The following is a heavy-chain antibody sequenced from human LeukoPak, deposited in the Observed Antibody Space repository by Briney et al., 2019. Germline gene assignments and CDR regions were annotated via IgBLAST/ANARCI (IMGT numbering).Heavy chain of an antibody. CDR2: IYPGDSDT. D-gene: IGHD2-2*01. CDR3: ARRDCSSTSCHPFDY. CDR1: GYSFSTYW. Sequence: GESLKISCTGSGYSFSTYWIGWVRQMPGKGLEWMGIIYPGDSDTRYSPSFQGQVTISADKSISTAYLQWSSLKASDTAMYYCARRDCSSTSCHPFDYWGQGTLVTVSS. J-gene: IGHJ4*02. V-gene: IGHV5-51*01.